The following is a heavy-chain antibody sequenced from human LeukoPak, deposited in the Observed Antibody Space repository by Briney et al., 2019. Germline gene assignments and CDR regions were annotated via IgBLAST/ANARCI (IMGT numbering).Heavy chain of an antibody. J-gene: IGHJ4*02. Sequence: TLTLSCTASGFTFGDFALSWVRQAQGKGLEWVGFIRSKDYGGTTEYAASLKGRFTISRDDSKSNAYLQMNSLKTEDTAVYYCTRTTWIQLLDYWGRGTLVIVSS. CDR1: GFTFGDFA. CDR2: IRSKDYGGTT. D-gene: IGHD5-18*01. CDR3: TRTTWIQLLDY. V-gene: IGHV3-49*04.